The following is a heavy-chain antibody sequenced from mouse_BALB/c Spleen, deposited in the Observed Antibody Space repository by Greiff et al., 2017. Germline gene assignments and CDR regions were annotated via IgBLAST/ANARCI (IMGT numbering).Heavy chain of an antibody. V-gene: IGHV14-4*02. CDR2: IDPENGDT. CDR3: ARSGYGSSYSAY. CDR1: GFNIKDYY. J-gene: IGHJ3*01. D-gene: IGHD1-1*01. Sequence: EVQRVESGAELVRSGASVKLSCTASGFNIKDYYMHWVKQRPEQGLEWIGWIDPENGDTEYAPKFQGKATMTADTSSNTAYLQLSSLTSEDTAVYFCARSGYGSSYSAYWGQGTLVTVSA.